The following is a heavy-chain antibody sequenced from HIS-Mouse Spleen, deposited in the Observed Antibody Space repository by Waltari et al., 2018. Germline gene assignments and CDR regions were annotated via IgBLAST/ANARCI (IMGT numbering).Heavy chain of an antibody. CDR1: GFTFSSYG. V-gene: IGHV3-33*01. Sequence: QVQLVESGGGVVQPGRSLRLSCAASGFTFSSYGLHWVRQAPGKGWGGVGVIWYDGRNKDYADSVKGRFTISRDNSKNTLYLQMNSLRAEDTAVYYCAREGEISGRSYFDYWGQGTLVTVSS. CDR3: AREGEISGRSYFDY. CDR2: IWYDGRNK. D-gene: IGHD3-10*01. J-gene: IGHJ4*02.